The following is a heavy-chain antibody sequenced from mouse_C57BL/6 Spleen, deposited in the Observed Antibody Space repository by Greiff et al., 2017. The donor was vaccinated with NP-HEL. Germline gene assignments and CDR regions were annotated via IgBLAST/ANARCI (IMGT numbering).Heavy chain of an antibody. D-gene: IGHD1-1*01. Sequence: EVKLMESGPGLVKPSQSLSLTCSVTGYSITSGYYWNWIRQFPGNKLEWMGYISYDGSNNYNPSLKNRISITRDTSKNQFFLKLNSVTTEDTATYYCASYYGSSYPLYAMDYWGQGTSVTVSS. CDR2: ISYDGSN. CDR3: ASYYGSSYPLYAMDY. J-gene: IGHJ4*01. V-gene: IGHV3-6*01. CDR1: GYSITSGYY.